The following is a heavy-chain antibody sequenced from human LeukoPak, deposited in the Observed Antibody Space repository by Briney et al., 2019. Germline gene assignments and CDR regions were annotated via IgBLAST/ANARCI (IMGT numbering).Heavy chain of an antibody. CDR3: ATYGSGSPIGYYYYMDV. J-gene: IGHJ6*03. D-gene: IGHD3-10*01. CDR1: GGSISSSSYY. V-gene: IGHV4-39*07. Sequence: SETLSLTCTVSGGSISSSSYYWGWIRQPPGKGLEWIGSIYYSGSTYYNPSLKSRVTISVDTSKNQFSLKLSSVTAADTAVYYCATYGSGSPIGYYYYMDVWGKGTTVTVSS. CDR2: IYYSGST.